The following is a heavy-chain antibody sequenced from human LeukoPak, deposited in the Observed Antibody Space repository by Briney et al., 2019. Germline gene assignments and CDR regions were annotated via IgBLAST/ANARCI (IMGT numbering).Heavy chain of an antibody. Sequence: SETLSLTCTVSGDXISSYYWTWIRQPPGKGLKWIGYIYYSGTTNYNPSLKSRVTISVDTSKNQFSLKLSSVTAADTAVYYCASGRPLGFDYWGQGTLVTVSS. CDR3: ASGRPLGFDY. D-gene: IGHD1-26*01. CDR1: GDXISSYY. CDR2: IYYSGTT. V-gene: IGHV4-59*01. J-gene: IGHJ4*02.